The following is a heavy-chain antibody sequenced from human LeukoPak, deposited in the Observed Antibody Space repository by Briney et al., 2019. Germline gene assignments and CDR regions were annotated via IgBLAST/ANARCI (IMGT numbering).Heavy chain of an antibody. Sequence: PSETLSLTCAVYGGSISSYYWSWIRQPPGKGLEWIGYIYYSGSTNYNPSLKSRVTISVDTSKNQFSLKLSSVTAADTAVYYCARTANLYCSSTSCYSDYYYYYMDVWGKGTTVTVSS. V-gene: IGHV4-59*01. CDR3: ARTANLYCSSTSCYSDYYYYYMDV. D-gene: IGHD2-2*01. CDR1: GGSISSYY. CDR2: IYYSGST. J-gene: IGHJ6*03.